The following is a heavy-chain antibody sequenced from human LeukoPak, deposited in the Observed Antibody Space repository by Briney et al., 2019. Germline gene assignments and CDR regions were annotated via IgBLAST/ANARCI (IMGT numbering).Heavy chain of an antibody. Sequence: PSETLSLTCTVSGGSISSGSYYWSWIRQPAGKGLEWIGRIYTSGSTNYNPSLKSRVTISVDTSKNQFSLKLSSVTAADTAVYYCARERSKGGSNWFDPWGQGTLVTVSS. V-gene: IGHV4-61*02. CDR1: GGSISSGSYY. CDR2: IYTSGST. J-gene: IGHJ5*02. CDR3: ARERSKGGSNWFDP.